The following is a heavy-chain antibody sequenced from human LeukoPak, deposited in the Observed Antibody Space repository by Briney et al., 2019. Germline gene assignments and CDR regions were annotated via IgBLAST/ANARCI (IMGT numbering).Heavy chain of an antibody. CDR1: EFTFSDHY. Sequence: PGGSLRLSCVASEFTFSDHYMDWVRQAPAKGLEWVGRIRNKANGYTTDYAASVKGRFTISRDDSKNSLYLQMNSLETEDTAVYYCARGRERGSNFACWGQGTLVTVSS. D-gene: IGHD1-26*01. V-gene: IGHV3-72*01. J-gene: IGHJ4*02. CDR3: ARGRERGSNFAC. CDR2: IRNKANGYTT.